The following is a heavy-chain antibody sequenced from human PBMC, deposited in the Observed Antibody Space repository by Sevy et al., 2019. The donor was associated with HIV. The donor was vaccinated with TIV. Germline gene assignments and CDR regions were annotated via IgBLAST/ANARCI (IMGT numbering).Heavy chain of an antibody. CDR3: ARSIAAIGPDY. Sequence: GGSLRLSCAASGFTFSSYAMHWVRQAPGKGLEWVAVISYDGSNKYYADSVKGRFTISRDNSKNTLYLQMNSLRAEDTAIYYCARSIAAIGPDYWGQGTLVTVSS. D-gene: IGHD6-13*01. J-gene: IGHJ4*02. CDR1: GFTFSSYA. CDR2: ISYDGSNK. V-gene: IGHV3-30*04.